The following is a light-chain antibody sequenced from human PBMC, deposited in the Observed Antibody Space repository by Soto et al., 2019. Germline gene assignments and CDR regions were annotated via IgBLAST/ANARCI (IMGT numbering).Light chain of an antibody. CDR3: QQSYTTAYT. J-gene: IGKJ2*01. CDR2: AAS. CDR1: QSISSY. Sequence: DIQMTQSPSSLSASVGDRVTITCRASQSISSYLNWYQQKPAKAPKLLIYAASSLQSGVPSRFSGSGSGISCSLPVSSLQPEHFATYYWQQSYTTAYTFGHGTKLEIK. V-gene: IGKV1-39*01.